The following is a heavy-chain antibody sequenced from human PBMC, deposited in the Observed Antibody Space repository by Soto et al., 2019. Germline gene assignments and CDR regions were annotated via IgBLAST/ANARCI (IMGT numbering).Heavy chain of an antibody. CDR1: SDSISSYY. D-gene: IGHD3-22*01. CDR2: IYYSGNT. V-gene: IGHV4-59*08. Sequence: TLSLTCTVSSDSISSYYWICIRQSPGKGLEWIGYIYYSGNTNYNPSLKSRVTISVDTSKNQFSLKLSSVTAADTAVYYCARHIDYYYDSSGHFDYWGQGTLVTVSS. J-gene: IGHJ4*02. CDR3: ARHIDYYYDSSGHFDY.